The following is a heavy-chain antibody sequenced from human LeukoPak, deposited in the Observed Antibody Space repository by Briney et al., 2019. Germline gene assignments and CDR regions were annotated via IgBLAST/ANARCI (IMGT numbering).Heavy chain of an antibody. CDR1: GASISSGRFY. J-gene: IGHJ4*01. Sequence: SETLSLTCTVSGASISSGRFYWTWIRQPAGRGLEWIGRVYWTGTPNYNPSLKSRVTMSVDTSKNQFSLTLNSVTAADTALYFCARGLQERDIIRGLDLWGPGILVTVSS. D-gene: IGHD3-10*01. CDR3: ARGLQERDIIRGLDL. V-gene: IGHV4-61*02. CDR2: VYWTGTP.